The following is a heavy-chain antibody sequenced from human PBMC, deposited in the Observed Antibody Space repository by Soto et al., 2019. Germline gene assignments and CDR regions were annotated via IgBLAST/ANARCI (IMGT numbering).Heavy chain of an antibody. J-gene: IGHJ6*02. CDR2: ISWDSGRI. D-gene: IGHD2-2*02. CDR3: AKARLWGGDGYTSYYYNAMDV. CDR1: GFTFDDYA. V-gene: IGHV3-9*01. Sequence: EMQLVESGGGLVQPGRSLRLSCAASGFTFDDYAMYWVRQGPGKGLEWVSGISWDSGRIGYGDSVKGRFTISRDNAKNSLYLHMNSLRPEDKALYYCAKARLWGGDGYTSYYYNAMDVWGQGTTVTVSS.